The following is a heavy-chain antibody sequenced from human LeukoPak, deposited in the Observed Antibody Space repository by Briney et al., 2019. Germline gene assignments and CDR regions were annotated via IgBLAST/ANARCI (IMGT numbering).Heavy chain of an antibody. V-gene: IGHV4-59*08. D-gene: IGHD5-18*01. CDR3: ARTREAGYNDY. J-gene: IGHJ4*02. CDR1: GGSISSYH. Sequence: SETLSLTCTVSGGSISSYHWSWIRQPPGKGLEWIGYIYYSGSTNYNPSLKSRVTISVDTSKNQFSLKLSSVTAADTAVYYCARTREAGYNDYWGQGTLVTVSS. CDR2: IYYSGST.